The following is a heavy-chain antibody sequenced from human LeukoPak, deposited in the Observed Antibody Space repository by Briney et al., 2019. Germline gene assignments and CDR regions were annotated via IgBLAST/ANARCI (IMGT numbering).Heavy chain of an antibody. CDR3: ARAGAKSKAIKTTVTRDWYFDL. V-gene: IGHV4-34*01. CDR2: INRSGST. D-gene: IGHD4-17*01. CDR1: GGSFSGCY. J-gene: IGHJ2*01. Sequence: SETLSLTCAVYGGSFSGCYWSWIRQPPGKGLEWIGEINRSGSTNYNPSLKSRVTISVDTSKNQFSLKLSSVTAADTAVYYCARAGAKSKAIKTTVTRDWYFDLWGRGTLVTVSS.